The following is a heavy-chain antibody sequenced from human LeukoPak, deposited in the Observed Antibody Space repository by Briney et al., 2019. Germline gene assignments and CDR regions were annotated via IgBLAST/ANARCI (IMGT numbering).Heavy chain of an antibody. Sequence: GASVKVSCKASGGTFGSYAISWVRQAPGQGLEWMGGIIPIFGTANYAQKFQGRVTITADESTSTAYMELSSLRSEDTAVYYCARGLDPSYYDSSGAYFDYWGQGTLVTVSS. CDR1: GGTFGSYA. D-gene: IGHD3-22*01. CDR2: IIPIFGTA. J-gene: IGHJ4*02. V-gene: IGHV1-69*13. CDR3: ARGLDPSYYDSSGAYFDY.